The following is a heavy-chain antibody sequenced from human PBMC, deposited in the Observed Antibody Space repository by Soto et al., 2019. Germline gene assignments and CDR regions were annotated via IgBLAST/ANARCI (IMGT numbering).Heavy chain of an antibody. J-gene: IGHJ6*03. Sequence: GGSLSLSCPASGFTFSSYPMHWVRQAPGKGLGGVAVISYDRSNKYYADSVKGRFTIYRDNSKNTLYLQMISVRAEDTAVYYCAKDPAYCGGDCYSYYYYYYMDVWGKGTTVTVSS. CDR1: GFTFSSYP. CDR3: AKDPAYCGGDCYSYYYYYYMDV. CDR2: ISYDRSNK. D-gene: IGHD2-21*01. V-gene: IGHV3-30*18.